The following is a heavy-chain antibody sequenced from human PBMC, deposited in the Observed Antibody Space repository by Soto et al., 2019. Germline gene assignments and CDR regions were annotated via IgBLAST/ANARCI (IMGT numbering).Heavy chain of an antibody. CDR2: INPSGGST. D-gene: IGHD2-15*01. Sequence: ASVKVSCKASGYTFTSYYMHWVRQAPGQGLEWMGIINPSGGSTSYAQKFQGRVTMTRDTSTSTVYMELSSLRSEDTAVYYCARDGVGVGGGGRDAFDIWGQGTMVTVSS. CDR3: ARDGVGVGGGGRDAFDI. CDR1: GYTFTSYY. V-gene: IGHV1-46*01. J-gene: IGHJ3*02.